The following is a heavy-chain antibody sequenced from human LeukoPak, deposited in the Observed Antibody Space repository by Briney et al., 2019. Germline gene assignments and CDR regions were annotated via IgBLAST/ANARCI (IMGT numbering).Heavy chain of an antibody. J-gene: IGHJ4*02. CDR2: ISSSGST. CDR1: GDSISNYY. CDR3: ARDPSHLILFDY. D-gene: IGHD2-21*01. V-gene: IGHV4-4*07. Sequence: PSETLSLTCTVSGDSISNYYWSWIRQPAGKGLEWIGRISSSGSTYYNPSLKSRVTISVDTSKNHLSLKLSSVTAADTAVYYCARDPSHLILFDYWGQGTLVTVSS.